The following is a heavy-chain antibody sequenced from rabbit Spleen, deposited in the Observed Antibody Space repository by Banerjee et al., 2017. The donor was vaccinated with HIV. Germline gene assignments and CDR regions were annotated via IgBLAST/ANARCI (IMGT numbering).Heavy chain of an antibody. CDR2: IAGSSSGFT. J-gene: IGHJ6*01. CDR1: GFSFSTNDY. V-gene: IGHV1S45*01. CDR3: ARDTGSSFSSYGMDL. Sequence: QEQLGESGGDLVKPEASLTLTCTASGFSFSTNDYMCWVRQAPGKGLEWISCIAGSSSGFTYSATWAQGRFTCSKPSSTTVTLQMTRLTAADTATYFCARDTGSSFSSYGMDLWGQGTLVTVS. D-gene: IGHD8-1*01.